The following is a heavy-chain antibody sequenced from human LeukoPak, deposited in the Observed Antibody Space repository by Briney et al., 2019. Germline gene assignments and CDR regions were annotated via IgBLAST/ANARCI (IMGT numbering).Heavy chain of an antibody. CDR2: IRYDGSNK. CDR1: GFTFSRYG. D-gene: IGHD3-10*01. CDR3: AKDRVFTMVRGVPGY. Sequence: PGGSLRLSCAASGFTFSRYGMHRVRQAPGKGLEWVAFIRYDGSNKYYADSVKGRFTISRDNSKNTLYLQMNSLRAEDTAVYYCAKDRVFTMVRGVPGYWGQGTLVTVSS. V-gene: IGHV3-30*02. J-gene: IGHJ4*02.